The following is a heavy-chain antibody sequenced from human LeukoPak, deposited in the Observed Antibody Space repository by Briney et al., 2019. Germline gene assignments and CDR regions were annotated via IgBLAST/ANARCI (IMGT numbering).Heavy chain of an antibody. J-gene: IGHJ4*02. Sequence: PGGSLRLSCAASGFTFSSYGMHWVRQAPGKGLEWVAVIRFDGRIKYHADTVKGRFTISRDNSKDTVYLQMNSLRGEDTAVYYCAKELMGFDYWGQGSLVTVSS. V-gene: IGHV3-33*06. CDR3: AKELMGFDY. D-gene: IGHD2-8*01. CDR1: GFTFSSYG. CDR2: IRFDGRIK.